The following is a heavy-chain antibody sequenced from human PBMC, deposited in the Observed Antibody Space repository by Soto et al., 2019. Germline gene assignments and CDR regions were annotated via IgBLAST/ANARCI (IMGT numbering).Heavy chain of an antibody. J-gene: IGHJ6*02. CDR3: ARGDATKIIVTTDYGMDV. Sequence: QVQLVQSGAEVKKPGSSVKVSCKASGGTLSNYGVSWVRQAPGQGLEWLGGIIPVFGTANYAHKFQGRLTITADESTSTVYMDVSSLRSEDTAVYYCARGDATKIIVTTDYGMDVWGQGTTVTVSS. CDR1: GGTLSNYG. CDR2: IIPVFGTA. V-gene: IGHV1-69*12. D-gene: IGHD4-17*01.